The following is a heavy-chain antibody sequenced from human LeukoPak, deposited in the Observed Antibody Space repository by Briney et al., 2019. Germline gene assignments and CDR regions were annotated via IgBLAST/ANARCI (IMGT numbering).Heavy chain of an antibody. Sequence: GGSLRLSCAASGFTFDDYAMHWVRQAPGKGLEWVSGISWNSGSIGYADSVKGRFTISRDNAKNSLYLQMNSLRAEDTAVYYCARETGSMVRGLPGPRPDYWGQGTLVTVSS. CDR3: ARETGSMVRGLPGPRPDY. V-gene: IGHV3-9*01. CDR2: ISWNSGSI. CDR1: GFTFDDYA. J-gene: IGHJ4*02. D-gene: IGHD3-10*01.